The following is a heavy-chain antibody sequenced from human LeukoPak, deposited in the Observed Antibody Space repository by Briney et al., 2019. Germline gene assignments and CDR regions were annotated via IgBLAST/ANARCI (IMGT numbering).Heavy chain of an antibody. Sequence: SETLSLTCTVSGGSISSYYWSWIRQPSGKGLEWIGYTYYSGSINYNPSLKSRVTISIDTSKNQFSLKLSSVTAADTAVYYCARCDYYDSSGYYPGFDYWGQGTLVTVSS. V-gene: IGHV4-59*01. CDR1: GGSISSYY. J-gene: IGHJ4*02. CDR2: TYYSGSI. CDR3: ARCDYYDSSGYYPGFDY. D-gene: IGHD3-22*01.